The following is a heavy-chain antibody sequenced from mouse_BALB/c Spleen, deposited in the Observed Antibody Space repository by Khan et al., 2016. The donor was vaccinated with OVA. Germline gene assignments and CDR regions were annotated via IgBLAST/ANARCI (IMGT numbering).Heavy chain of an antibody. D-gene: IGHD3-1*01. CDR2: INPSRGYT. CDR3: ARKGTRVAY. Sequence: QIQLVQSGAELVKPGASVKMSCKASGYTLTSYTMHWVKQRPGQGLEWIGYINPSRGYTKYNQKFKDKATLTADKLSSTASMQLSSLTSEDSAVYYCARKGTRVAYWGQGTTLTVSS. V-gene: IGHV1-4*01. J-gene: IGHJ2*01. CDR1: GYTLTSYT.